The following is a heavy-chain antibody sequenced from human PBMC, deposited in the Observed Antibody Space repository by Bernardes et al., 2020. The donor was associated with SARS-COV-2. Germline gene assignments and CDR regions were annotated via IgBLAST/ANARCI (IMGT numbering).Heavy chain of an antibody. Sequence: TLSLTCTVSGGSISSSSYYWGWIRQPPGKGLDWIGNIYYSGITYYNPSLKSRVTMSIDTSKNQFSLKLSSVTAADTAVYYCARRLQYYFDYWGHGTLVTVSS. CDR1: GGSISSSSYY. CDR3: ARRLQYYFDY. J-gene: IGHJ4*01. CDR2: IYYSGIT. V-gene: IGHV4-39*01.